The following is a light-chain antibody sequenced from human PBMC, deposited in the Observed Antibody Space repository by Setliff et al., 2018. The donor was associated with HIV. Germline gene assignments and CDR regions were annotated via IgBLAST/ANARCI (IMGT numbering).Light chain of an antibody. V-gene: IGLV1-44*01. CDR1: SSNIGSNT. CDR2: RNN. CDR3: AAWDDSLNGWV. Sequence: QSALTQPPSASGTPGQRVTISCSGSSSNIGSNTVNWYQQLPGTAPKLLIYRNNQRPSGVPDRFSGSKSGTSASLAISGLQSEDEADYYCAAWDDSLNGWVFGGGTQRTVL. J-gene: IGLJ3*02.